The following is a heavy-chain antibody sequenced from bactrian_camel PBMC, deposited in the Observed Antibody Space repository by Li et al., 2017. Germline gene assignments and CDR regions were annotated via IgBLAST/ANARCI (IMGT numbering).Heavy chain of an antibody. J-gene: IGHJ4*01. D-gene: IGHD1*01. CDR1: GYYYKPGC. Sequence: VQLVESGGGSVQVGGSLRLTCSISGYYYKPGCMGWFRRPPGKEREGIASIDNYGYTYYADSVRGQFTISKDNTNTLYLEKSTLEPSDTAMYYCAADGRVTRLCTAVGDDLWAYWGQGTQVTVS. V-gene: IGHV3S53*01. CDR2: IDNYGYT. CDR3: AADGRVTRLCTAVGDDLWAY.